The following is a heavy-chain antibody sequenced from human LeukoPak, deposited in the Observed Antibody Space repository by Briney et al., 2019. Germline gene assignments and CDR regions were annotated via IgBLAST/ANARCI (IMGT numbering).Heavy chain of an antibody. V-gene: IGHV4-34*01. J-gene: IGHJ5*02. Sequence: SETLSLTCAVYGGSYSGYYWSWIRQPPGKGLEWIGEINHSGSTNYNPSLKSRVTISVDTSKNQFSLKLSSVTAADTAVYYCARVNLYSYGYKWRDHWLDPWGQGTLVTVSS. CDR3: ARVNLYSYGYKWRDHWLDP. D-gene: IGHD5-18*01. CDR1: GGSYSGYY. CDR2: INHSGST.